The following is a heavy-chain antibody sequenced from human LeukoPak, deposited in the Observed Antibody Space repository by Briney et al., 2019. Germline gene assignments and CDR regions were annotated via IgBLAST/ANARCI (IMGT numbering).Heavy chain of an antibody. D-gene: IGHD2-21*02. V-gene: IGHV4-34*01. CDR1: GGSFSGYY. CDR3: ARDSGVTAIND. Sequence: SETLSLTCAVYGGSFSGYYWSWIRQPPGEGLEWIGEINHSGSTNYNPSLKSRVTMSLDTSNNQFSLQLSSVTAADTAVYYCARDSGVTAINDWGQGTLVTVSS. J-gene: IGHJ4*02. CDR2: INHSGST.